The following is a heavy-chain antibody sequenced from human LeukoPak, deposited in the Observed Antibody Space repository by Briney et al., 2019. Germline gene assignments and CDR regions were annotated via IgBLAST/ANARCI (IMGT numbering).Heavy chain of an antibody. J-gene: IGHJ4*02. CDR3: ARRSTVIRGVLEEAFDY. D-gene: IGHD3-10*01. CDR2: ICPGDSET. Sequence: GESLKISCKGSGNSFNNHFIGWVRQMPGKGLEWMGIICPGDSETRYSPSFEGLVTISADKSISTVYLQWSSLEASDTAMYYCARRSTVIRGVLEEAFDYWGQGTLVTVSS. V-gene: IGHV5-51*01. CDR1: GNSFNNHF.